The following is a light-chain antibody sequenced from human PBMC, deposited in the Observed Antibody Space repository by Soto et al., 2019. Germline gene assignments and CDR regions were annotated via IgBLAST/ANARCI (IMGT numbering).Light chain of an antibody. CDR3: GAWDDSRNVYV. CDR1: SSNLAYNS. V-gene: IGLV1-51*01. CDR2: DDK. Sequence: QSVLTQPPSVSAAPGQDVIISCSGSSSNLAYNSLSWYQQLPGTAPKLLIYDDKKRPSGIPARFSGSKSGTSATLGITGLETGDEADYYCGAWDDSRNVYVFGSGTKVTVL. J-gene: IGLJ1*01.